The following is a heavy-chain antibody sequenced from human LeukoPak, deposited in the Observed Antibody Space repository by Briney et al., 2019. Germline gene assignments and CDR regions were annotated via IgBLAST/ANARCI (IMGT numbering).Heavy chain of an antibody. D-gene: IGHD3-22*01. CDR1: GFTFSSYA. CDR3: ARDLYDSSGYYYGEGIDY. Sequence: GRSLRLSCAASGFTFSSYAMHWVRQAPGKGLEWVAVISYDGSDKYYTDSVKGRFTISRDNSKNTLYLLMNSLRAEDTAVYYCARDLYDSSGYYYGEGIDYWGQGTLVTVSS. CDR2: ISYDGSDK. J-gene: IGHJ4*02. V-gene: IGHV3-30*04.